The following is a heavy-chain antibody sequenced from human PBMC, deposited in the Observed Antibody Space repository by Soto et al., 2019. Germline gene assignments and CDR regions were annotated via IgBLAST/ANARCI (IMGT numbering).Heavy chain of an antibody. D-gene: IGHD3-9*01. V-gene: IGHV4-39*01. J-gene: IGHJ4*02. CDR3: ARQTYYDILTGPSAFDY. CDR1: GGSISSSSYY. CDR2: IYYSGST. Sequence: QLQLQESGPGLVKPSETLSLTCTVSGGSISSSSYYWGWIRQPPGKGLEWIGSIYYSGSTYYNPSLKSRVTISVDTSKNQFSLKLSSVTAADTAVYYCARQTYYDILTGPSAFDYWGQGTLVTVSS.